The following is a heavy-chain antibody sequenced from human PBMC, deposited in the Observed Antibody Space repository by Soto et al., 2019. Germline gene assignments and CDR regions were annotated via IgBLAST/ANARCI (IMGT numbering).Heavy chain of an antibody. D-gene: IGHD1-26*01. CDR1: GGSISSGGYY. CDR3: ARGEIWELRGVGGVWFDP. CDR2: IYYSGST. V-gene: IGHV4-31*03. J-gene: IGHJ5*02. Sequence: QVQLQESGPGLVKPSQTLSLTCTVSGGSISSGGYYWSWIRQHPGKGLEWIGYIYYSGSTYYNPSLKSRVTISVDTSKNQFSLTLSSVTAADTAVYYCARGEIWELRGVGGVWFDPWGQGTLVTVSS.